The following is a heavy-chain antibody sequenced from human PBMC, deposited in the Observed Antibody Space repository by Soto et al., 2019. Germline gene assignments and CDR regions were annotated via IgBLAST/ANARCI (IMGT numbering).Heavy chain of an antibody. Sequence: GASVKVSCKASGYTFTSYDINWVRQATGQGLEWMGWMNPNSGNTGYAQKFQGRVTMTRNTSISTAYMELSSLRSEDTAVYYCARGLNYDILTGYTGWGQGTLVTVSS. J-gene: IGHJ4*02. CDR3: ARGLNYDILTGYTG. CDR2: MNPNSGNT. V-gene: IGHV1-8*01. CDR1: GYTFTSYD. D-gene: IGHD3-9*01.